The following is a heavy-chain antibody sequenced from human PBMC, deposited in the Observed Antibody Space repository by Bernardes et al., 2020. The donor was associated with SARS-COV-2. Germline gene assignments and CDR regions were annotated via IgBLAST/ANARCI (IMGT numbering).Heavy chain of an antibody. CDR2: ITSSSSYM. CDR1: GFTFSSYS. D-gene: IGHD3-22*01. CDR3: ARGAHHYYDSSGFMYSFDY. V-gene: IGHV3-21*01. Sequence: GGSLRLSCAASGFTFSSYSINWVRQAPGKGLEWVSSITSSSSYMYYADSVKGRFTISRDNAKSSLYLQMNSLRAEDTAVYYCARGAHHYYDSSGFMYSFDYWGQGTLVTVSS. J-gene: IGHJ4*02.